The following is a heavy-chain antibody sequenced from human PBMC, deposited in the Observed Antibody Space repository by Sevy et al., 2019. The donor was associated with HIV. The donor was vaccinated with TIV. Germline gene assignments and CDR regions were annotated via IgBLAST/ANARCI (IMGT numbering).Heavy chain of an antibody. CDR2: ISATGGST. CDR3: AKTLQKLPFHPHYFDY. V-gene: IGHV3-23*01. Sequence: GESLKISCGVSGFALRSYTMNWVRQAPGKGLEWVASISATGGSTYYADSVKGRFTISRVVSKSTLYLQMNSLTAEDTAMFYCAKTLQKLPFHPHYFDYWGQGTLVIVSS. J-gene: IGHJ4*02. CDR1: GFALRSYT. D-gene: IGHD2-21*02.